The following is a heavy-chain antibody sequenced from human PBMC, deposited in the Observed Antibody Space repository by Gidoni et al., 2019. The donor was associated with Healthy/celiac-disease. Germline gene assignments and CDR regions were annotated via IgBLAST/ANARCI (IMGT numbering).Heavy chain of an antibody. J-gene: IGHJ4*02. CDR3: AKHGSSSWYGKRIPFDY. CDR1: GFTFSSYA. CDR2: ISGSVGST. D-gene: IGHD6-13*01. Sequence: EVQLLESGGGLVQPGGSLRLSCAASGFTFSSYAMSWVRQAPGKGLEWVSAISGSVGSTYYADSVKGRFTISRDNSKNTLYLQMNSLRAEDTAVYYCAKHGSSSWYGKRIPFDYWGQGTLVTVSS. V-gene: IGHV3-23*01.